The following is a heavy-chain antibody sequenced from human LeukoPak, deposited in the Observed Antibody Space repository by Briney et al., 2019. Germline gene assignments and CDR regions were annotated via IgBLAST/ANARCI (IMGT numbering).Heavy chain of an antibody. V-gene: IGHV4-34*01. Sequence: PSETLSLTCAVSGVPFSNYYWSWVRQSPRQGLEWIGEINHSGYTNYNPSLKSRVTMSIDTSKNQFSLILTSVTAADAGVYYCTIAVAGHPDWGQGTLVTVSS. CDR2: INHSGYT. D-gene: IGHD6-19*01. J-gene: IGHJ4*02. CDR1: GVPFSNYY. CDR3: TIAVAGHPD.